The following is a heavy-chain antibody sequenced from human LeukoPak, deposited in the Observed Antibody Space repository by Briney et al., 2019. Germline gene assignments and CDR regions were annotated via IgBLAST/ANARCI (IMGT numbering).Heavy chain of an antibody. D-gene: IGHD6-13*01. Sequence: GGSLRLSCAASGFTFSSYAMSWVRQAPGKGLEWVSAISGSGGSTYYADPVKGRFTISRDNSKNTLYLQMNSLRAEDTVVYYCARGEQLAGGMDWFDPWGQGTLVTVSS. V-gene: IGHV3-23*01. J-gene: IGHJ5*02. CDR1: GFTFSSYA. CDR3: ARGEQLAGGMDWFDP. CDR2: ISGSGGST.